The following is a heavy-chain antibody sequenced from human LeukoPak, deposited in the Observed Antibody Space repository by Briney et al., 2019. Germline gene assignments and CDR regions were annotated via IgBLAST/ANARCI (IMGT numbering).Heavy chain of an antibody. J-gene: IGHJ5*02. V-gene: IGHV3-21*01. CDR1: GFTFSSYS. CDR2: ISSSSSYI. Sequence: GGSLRLSCAASGFTFSSYSMNWVRQAPGKGLEWVSSISSSSSYIYYADSVKGRFTISRDNAKNSLYLQMNSLRDEDTAVYYCARNRAATYNWFDPWGQGTLVTVSS. D-gene: IGHD2-15*01. CDR3: ARNRAATYNWFDP.